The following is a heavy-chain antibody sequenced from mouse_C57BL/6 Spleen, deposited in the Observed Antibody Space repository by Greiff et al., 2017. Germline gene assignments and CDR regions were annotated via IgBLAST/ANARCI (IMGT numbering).Heavy chain of an antibody. Sequence: QVQLKESGAELVKPGASVKLSCKASGYTFTEYTIHWVKQRSGQGLEWIGWFYPGSGSIKYNEKFKDKATLTVGKSSSTVYMELSRLTSEDSAVYFCARHEERGWLLMYFDVWGTGTTVTVSS. V-gene: IGHV1-62-2*01. D-gene: IGHD2-3*01. CDR2: FYPGSGSI. CDR3: ARHEERGWLLMYFDV. CDR1: GYTFTEYT. J-gene: IGHJ1*03.